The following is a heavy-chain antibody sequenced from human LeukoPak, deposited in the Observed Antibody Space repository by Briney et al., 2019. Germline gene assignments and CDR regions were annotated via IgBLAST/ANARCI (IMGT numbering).Heavy chain of an antibody. CDR3: ARGGSGYDFDF. Sequence: GGSLRLSCSVSGFIFSRYGMHWVRQAPGKGLEWVAVIWYDGSNKYYVDSVKGRFTISRDNSKNTLYLQMNSLRAEDTAVYYCARGGSGYDFDFWGQGTLVTVSS. J-gene: IGHJ4*02. CDR2: IWYDGSNK. CDR1: GFIFSRYG. D-gene: IGHD5-12*01. V-gene: IGHV3-33*01.